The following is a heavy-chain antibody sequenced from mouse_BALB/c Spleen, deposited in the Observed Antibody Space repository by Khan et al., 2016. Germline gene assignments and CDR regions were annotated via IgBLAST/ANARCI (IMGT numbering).Heavy chain of an antibody. CDR1: GYTFTSYW. J-gene: IGHJ4*01. CDR3: ARTGAPYDMDY. Sequence: QVQLQQSGAELVKPGTSVRLSCKATGYTFTSYWMHWMKQRPGQGLEWIGEINPTYGRTDYNEKFKTKATLTVDKSSSTVYMQLSSLTSEDSAVCYCARTGAPYDMDYWGQGTSVTVSS. CDR2: INPTYGRT. V-gene: IGHV1S81*02. D-gene: IGHD3-1*01.